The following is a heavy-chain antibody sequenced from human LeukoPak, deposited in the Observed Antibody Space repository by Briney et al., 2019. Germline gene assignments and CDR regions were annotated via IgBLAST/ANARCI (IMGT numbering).Heavy chain of an antibody. D-gene: IGHD2-21*02. J-gene: IGHJ4*02. V-gene: IGHV3-11*04. CDR2: ISSRSSVI. Sequence: PGGSLRLSCAASGFNFSDHYMSWIRQAPGKGLEWVSYISSRSSVIKYGDSVRGRFTISRDNAKNSLYLQKNSLRAEDTAVYYCARVPYCGGDCYSGGFDYWGQGTLVTVSS. CDR1: GFNFSDHY. CDR3: ARVPYCGGDCYSGGFDY.